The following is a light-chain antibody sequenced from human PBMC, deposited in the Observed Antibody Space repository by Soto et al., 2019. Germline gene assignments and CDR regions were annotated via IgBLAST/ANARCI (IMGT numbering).Light chain of an antibody. Sequence: EIVLTQSPGTLSLSPGVRATLSCRASQSINSNYLAWYQLKPGQAPRLLIYGASIRATAIPDRFSGSVSGTDFTLTISRLDPEDFAVYFCQQYGTSPRTFGQGTKVEIK. CDR1: QSINSNY. V-gene: IGKV3-20*01. CDR2: GAS. CDR3: QQYGTSPRT. J-gene: IGKJ1*01.